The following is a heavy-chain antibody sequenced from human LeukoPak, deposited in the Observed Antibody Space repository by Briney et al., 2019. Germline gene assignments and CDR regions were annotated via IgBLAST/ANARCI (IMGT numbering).Heavy chain of an antibody. J-gene: IGHJ4*02. V-gene: IGHV3-11*05. CDR2: ISRTSTFT. D-gene: IGHD4-17*01. Sequence: GGSLRLSCAASGFTFSDYYMSWVRQAPGKGLEWVSYISRTSTFTNYADSVKGLFTISRNNAENSLYLQMNSLRAEDTAVYFCVRVGLDYGDHVDYWGQGSLVTVSS. CDR3: VRVGLDYGDHVDY. CDR1: GFTFSDYY.